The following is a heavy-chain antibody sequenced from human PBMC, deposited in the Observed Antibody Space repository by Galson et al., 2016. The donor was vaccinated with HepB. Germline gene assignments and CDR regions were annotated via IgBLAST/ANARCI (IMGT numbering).Heavy chain of an antibody. CDR3: ARAGVPTSPVALDL. CDR1: GYTFSSYV. D-gene: IGHD3-10*01. CDR2: ISGMGISQ. J-gene: IGHJ3*01. V-gene: IGHV3-30-3*02. Sequence: SLRLSCAASGYTFSSYVIHWVRQAPGKGPEWVSVISGMGISQYYADSVKGRFTIPRDDSKNTLYLQLNGLRPDDTAVFYCARAGVPTSPVALDLWGRGTLVTVSS.